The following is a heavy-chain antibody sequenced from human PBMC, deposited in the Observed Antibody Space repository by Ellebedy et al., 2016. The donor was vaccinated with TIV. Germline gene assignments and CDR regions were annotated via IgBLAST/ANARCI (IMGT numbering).Heavy chain of an antibody. J-gene: IGHJ6*02. D-gene: IGHD6-19*01. CDR2: XXXXGSSV. CDR3: ARGSWACSGSMDV. Sequence: GESLKISCAASGFTFSSYWLXXXXXXXGKGLEXXXXXXXXGSSVTYADSVKGRFTISSDNAKNTLYLQMNSLRAEDTAVYYCARGSWACSGSMDVWGQGTTVTVSS. CDR1: GFTFSSYW. V-gene: IGHV3-74*01.